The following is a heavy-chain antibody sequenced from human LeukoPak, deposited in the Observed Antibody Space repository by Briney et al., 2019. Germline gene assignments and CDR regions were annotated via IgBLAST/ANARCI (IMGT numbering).Heavy chain of an antibody. CDR1: NGSINTYF. D-gene: IGHD6-13*01. CDR2: INYSETT. V-gene: IGHV4-59*08. Sequence: SETLSLTCTVSNGSINTYFWTWIRQPPGRGLEWVGIINYSETTRYNPSLKSRVTLSVDTSKNLFSLKLDSVTAADTAVYFCARALRSQGAAAGTGYLDSWGQGALVTVSS. CDR3: ARALRSQGAAAGTGYLDS. J-gene: IGHJ4*02.